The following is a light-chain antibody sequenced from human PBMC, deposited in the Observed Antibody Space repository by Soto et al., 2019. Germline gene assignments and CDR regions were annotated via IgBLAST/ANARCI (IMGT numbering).Light chain of an antibody. J-gene: IGLJ2*01. V-gene: IGLV1-51*01. CDR1: SSNIGNNY. CDR3: ATWDSSRGVV. Sequence: QSVLTQPPSVSAAPGQKVTISCSGSSSNIGNNYVSWYQHLPGTAPKLLIYDKNKRPSGIPDRFSGSKSGTSATLGITGLQTGDEADYYCATWDSSRGVVFGGGTKLTVL. CDR2: DKN.